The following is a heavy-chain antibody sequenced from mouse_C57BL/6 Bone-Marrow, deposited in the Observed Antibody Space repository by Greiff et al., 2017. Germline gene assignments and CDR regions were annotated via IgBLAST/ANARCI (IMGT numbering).Heavy chain of an antibody. CDR3: ARIYGSPYYYAMDY. CDR1: GYTFTSYW. J-gene: IGHJ4*01. D-gene: IGHD1-1*01. Sequence: QVQLQQPGAELVKPGASVKLSCKASGYTFTSYWMHWVKQRPGQGLEWIGMIHPNSGSTNYNEKFKSKATLTVDKSSSIAYMQLSSLTSEDSAVYYCARIYGSPYYYAMDYWGQGTSVTVSS. CDR2: IHPNSGST. V-gene: IGHV1-64*01.